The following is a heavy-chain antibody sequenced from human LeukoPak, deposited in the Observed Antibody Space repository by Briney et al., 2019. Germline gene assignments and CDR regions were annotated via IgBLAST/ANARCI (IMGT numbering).Heavy chain of an antibody. Sequence: GASVKVSCKASGSTFTGYYMHWVRQAPGQGLEWMGWINPNSGGTNYAQKFQGRVTMTRDTSISTAYMELSRLRSDDTAVYYCARDVGRGLDDAFDIWGQGTMVTVSS. D-gene: IGHD1-26*01. CDR3: ARDVGRGLDDAFDI. CDR1: GSTFTGYY. V-gene: IGHV1-2*02. CDR2: INPNSGGT. J-gene: IGHJ3*02.